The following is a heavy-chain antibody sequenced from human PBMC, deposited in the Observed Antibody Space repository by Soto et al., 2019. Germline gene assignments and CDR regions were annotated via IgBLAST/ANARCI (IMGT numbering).Heavy chain of an antibody. CDR1: GYTFTSYA. CDR3: AAKSQWLLQSGFFDP. J-gene: IGHJ5*02. Sequence: QVQLVQSGAEVKKPGASVKVSCKASGYTFTSYAMHWVRQAPGQRLEWMGWINAGNGNTNYSQKFQGRVTITSDTSAGTADMELSSMRCEDTAVYYCAAKSQWLLQSGFFDPWGQGTLVTVSS. CDR2: INAGNGNT. D-gene: IGHD6-19*01. V-gene: IGHV1-3*01.